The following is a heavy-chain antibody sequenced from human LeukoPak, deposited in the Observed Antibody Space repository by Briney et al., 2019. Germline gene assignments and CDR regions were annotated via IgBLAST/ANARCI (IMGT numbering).Heavy chain of an antibody. Sequence: PGGSLRLSCAASGFTFGEYSMRWVRQAPGKGLEWVSGISWDSGSIAYADSVKGRFTISRDNAKNSLYLQLNSLGAEDTALYYCATSRDYYYYYMDVWGKGTTVTVSS. J-gene: IGHJ6*03. V-gene: IGHV3-9*01. CDR1: GFTFGEYS. CDR2: ISWDSGSI. CDR3: ATSRDYYYYYMDV.